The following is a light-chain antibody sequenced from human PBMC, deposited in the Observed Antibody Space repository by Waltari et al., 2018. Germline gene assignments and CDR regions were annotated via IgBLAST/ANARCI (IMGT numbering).Light chain of an antibody. V-gene: IGKV3-20*01. CDR1: QSVSSSY. CDR2: GAS. CDR3: QQYERSPET. Sequence: EIVLTQSPGTLSLSPGERATLPCRASQSVSSSYLAWYQQKPGQAPRLLIYGASYMATGIPDRFSGSGSGTDFTLTISRLEPEDFAVYYCQQYERSPETFGQGTKVEIK. J-gene: IGKJ1*01.